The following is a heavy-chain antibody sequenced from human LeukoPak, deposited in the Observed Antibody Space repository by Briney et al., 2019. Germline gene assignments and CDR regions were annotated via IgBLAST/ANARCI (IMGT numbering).Heavy chain of an antibody. D-gene: IGHD3-3*01. Sequence: GGSLRLSCAASGFTFSNYWMHWVRQAPGKGLVWVSRINSDGSSTSYADSVKGRFTISRDSAKNTLYLQMNSLRVEDTAVYYCARGYNDFWSGYIDYWGQGSLVTVSS. CDR2: INSDGSST. V-gene: IGHV3-74*01. CDR1: GFTFSNYW. J-gene: IGHJ4*02. CDR3: ARGYNDFWSGYIDY.